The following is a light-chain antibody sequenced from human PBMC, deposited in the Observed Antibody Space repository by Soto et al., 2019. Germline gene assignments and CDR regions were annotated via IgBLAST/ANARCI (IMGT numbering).Light chain of an antibody. CDR3: SSYTTSSTYV. J-gene: IGLJ1*01. CDR2: EVS. CDR1: SNDIGGYNY. V-gene: IGLV2-14*01. Sequence: QSVLTQPASVSGSPGQPITISCTGTSNDIGGYNYVSWYQQHLGKAPKLMIYEVSNRPSGISNRFSASKSGNAASLTISGLQAEDEADYYCSSYTTSSTYVFGTGTKVTVL.